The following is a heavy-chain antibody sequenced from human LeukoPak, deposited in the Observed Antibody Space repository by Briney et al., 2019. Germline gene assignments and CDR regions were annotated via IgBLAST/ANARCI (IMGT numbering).Heavy chain of an antibody. Sequence: PSETLSLTCTVSGGSITSSGFYWGWTRQPPGKGLEWIGSFYYTGNSYYNPSLKSRLTISLDTSRNQFSLKLSSVTAADTAVYYCARNYYDSTGYYIDQFYFDYWGQGTLVTVSS. CDR1: GGSITSSGFY. J-gene: IGHJ4*02. V-gene: IGHV4-39*07. CDR3: ARNYYDSTGYYIDQFYFDY. D-gene: IGHD3-22*01. CDR2: FYYTGNS.